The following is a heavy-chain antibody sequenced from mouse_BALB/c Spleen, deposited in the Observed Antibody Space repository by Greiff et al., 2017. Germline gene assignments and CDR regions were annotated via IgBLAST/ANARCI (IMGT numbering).Heavy chain of an antibody. CDR3: ARDKGGKGYAMDY. J-gene: IGHJ4*01. Sequence: EVKLMESGGGLVQPGGSLRLSCATSGFTFTDYYMSWVRQPPGKALEWLGFIRNKANGYTTEYSASVKGRFTISRDNSQSILYLQMNTLRAEDSATYYCARDKGGKGYAMDYWGQGTSVTVSS. CDR2: IRNKANGYTT. CDR1: GFTFTDYY. V-gene: IGHV7-3*02.